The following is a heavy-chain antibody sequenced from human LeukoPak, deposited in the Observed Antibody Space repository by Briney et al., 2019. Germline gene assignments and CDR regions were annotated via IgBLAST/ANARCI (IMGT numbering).Heavy chain of an antibody. Sequence: ASVKVSCKASGGTFSSYAISWVRQAPGQGLEWMGGIIPIFGTANYAQKLQGRVTMTTDTSTSTAYMELRSLRSDDTAVYYCARGDFWSGYYLNWGQGTLVTVSS. CDR3: ARGDFWSGYYLN. J-gene: IGHJ4*02. D-gene: IGHD3-3*01. CDR1: GGTFSSYA. CDR2: IIPIFGTA. V-gene: IGHV1-69*05.